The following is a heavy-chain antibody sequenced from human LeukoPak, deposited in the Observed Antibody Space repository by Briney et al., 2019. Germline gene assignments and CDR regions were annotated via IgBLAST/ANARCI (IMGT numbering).Heavy chain of an antibody. CDR2: IYHSGST. CDR3: ARRSCSGGSCYLIDAFDI. Sequence: SETLSLTCAVSGGSISSSNWWSWVRQPPGKGLEWIGEIYHSGSTNYNPSLKSRVTISVDKSKNQFSLKLSSVTAADTAVYYCARRSCSGGSCYLIDAFDIWGQGTMVTVSS. J-gene: IGHJ3*02. V-gene: IGHV4-4*02. CDR1: GGSISSSNW. D-gene: IGHD2-15*01.